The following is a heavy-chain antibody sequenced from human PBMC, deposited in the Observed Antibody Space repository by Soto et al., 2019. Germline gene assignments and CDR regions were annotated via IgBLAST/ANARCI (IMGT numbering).Heavy chain of an antibody. CDR1: GGSISSYY. Sequence: PSETLSLTCTVSGGSISSYYWSWIRQPPGKGLEWIGYIYYSGSTNYNPSLKSRVTISVDTSKNQFSLKLSSVTAADTAVYYCARVYCISTSCPLDYWGQGTLVTVSS. V-gene: IGHV4-59*01. CDR2: IYYSGST. CDR3: ARVYCISTSCPLDY. J-gene: IGHJ4*02. D-gene: IGHD2-2*01.